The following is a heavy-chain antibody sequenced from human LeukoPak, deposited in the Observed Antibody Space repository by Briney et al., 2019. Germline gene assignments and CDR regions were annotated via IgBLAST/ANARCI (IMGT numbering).Heavy chain of an antibody. V-gene: IGHV3-48*01. D-gene: IGHD3-10*01. J-gene: IGHJ4*02. Sequence: PGGSLRLSCAASGFTFSGYSMNWVRQAPGKGLEWVSYISSGSSAIYYADSVKGRFTISRDNAKNSLYLQMNSLRAEDTAVYYCARGRADHYFDYWGQGTLVTVSS. CDR1: GFTFSGYS. CDR3: ARGRADHYFDY. CDR2: ISSGSSAI.